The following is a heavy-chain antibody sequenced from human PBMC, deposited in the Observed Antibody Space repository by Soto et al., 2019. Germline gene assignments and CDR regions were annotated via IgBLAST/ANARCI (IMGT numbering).Heavy chain of an antibody. J-gene: IGHJ4*02. CDR3: ARERITLVGGAHFY. Sequence: ASVKVSCKACGYTFTSYAMHWVRQAPGQRLEWMGWINAGNGNTKYSQKFQGRVTITRDTSASTAYMELSNLRFDDSAIYYCARERITLVGGAHFYWGPVTLVTFSS. V-gene: IGHV1-3*01. CDR2: INAGNGNT. D-gene: IGHD3-10*01. CDR1: GYTFTSYA.